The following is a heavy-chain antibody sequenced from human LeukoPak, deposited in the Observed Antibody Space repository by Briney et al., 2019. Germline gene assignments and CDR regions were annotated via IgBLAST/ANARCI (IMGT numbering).Heavy chain of an antibody. CDR2: INPNSGGT. CDR1: GYTFTGYY. D-gene: IGHD3-16*02. J-gene: IGHJ4*02. CDR3: ARDKYYDYVWGSYRPDY. V-gene: IGHV1-2*06. Sequence: GASVKVSCKASGYTFTGYYMHWVRQAPGQGLEWMGRINPNSGGTNYAQKFQGRVTMTRDTSISTAYMELSRPRYDDTAVYYCARDKYYDYVWGSYRPDYWGQGTLVTVSS.